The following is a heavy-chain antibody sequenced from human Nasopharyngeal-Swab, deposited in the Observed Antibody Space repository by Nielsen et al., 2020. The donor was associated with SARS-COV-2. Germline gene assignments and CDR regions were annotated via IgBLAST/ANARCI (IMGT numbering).Heavy chain of an antibody. D-gene: IGHD6-19*01. CDR2: INTNTGNP. CDR3: AVHSSGWYLPSDY. J-gene: IGHJ4*02. CDR1: GCTFTSYA. V-gene: IGHV7-4-1*01. Sequence: ASVKVSCKASGCTFTSYAMNWVRQAPGQGLEWMGWINTNTGNPTYAQGFTGRSVFSLDTSVSTAYLQICSLKAEDTAVYYCAVHSSGWYLPSDYWGQGTLVTVSS.